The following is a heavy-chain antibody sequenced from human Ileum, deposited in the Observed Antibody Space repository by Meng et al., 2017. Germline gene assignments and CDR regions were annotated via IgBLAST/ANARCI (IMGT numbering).Heavy chain of an antibody. CDR2: INQDGSGK. CDR1: EFTFSSFW. V-gene: IGHV3-7*01. D-gene: IGHD1-1*01. J-gene: IGHJ3*02. Sequence: GGSLRLSCAASEFTFSSFWMNWVRQAPGKGLEWVANINQDGSGKYYVDSVKGRFTISRDNAKNSLYLQMNSLRAEDTAVYYCARGRLWAFDIWGQGTMVTVSS. CDR3: ARGRLWAFDI.